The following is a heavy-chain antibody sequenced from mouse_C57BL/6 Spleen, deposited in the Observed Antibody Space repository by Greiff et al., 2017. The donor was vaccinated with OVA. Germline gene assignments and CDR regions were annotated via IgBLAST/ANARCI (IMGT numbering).Heavy chain of an antibody. V-gene: IGHV14-1*01. Sequence: VHVKQSGAELVRPGASVKLSCTASGFNIKDYYMHWVKQRPEQGLEWIGRIDPEDGDTEYAPKFQGKATMTADTSSNTAYLQLSSLTSEDTAVYYCIIYYGNSWFAYWGQGTLVTVSA. CDR1: GFNIKDYY. CDR3: IIYYGNSWFAY. D-gene: IGHD2-1*01. CDR2: IDPEDGDT. J-gene: IGHJ3*01.